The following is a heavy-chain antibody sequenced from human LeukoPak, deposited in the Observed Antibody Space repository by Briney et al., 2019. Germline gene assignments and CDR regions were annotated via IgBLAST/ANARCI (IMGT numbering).Heavy chain of an antibody. CDR3: TTDSLLNGGLDY. Sequence: GGSLRLSCAASGFTFSNARMNWVRQAPGKGLEWVGRIKSKTDGGTTDYAAPVKGRFTISRDDSKNTLYLQMNSLKTEDTAVYYCTTDSLLNGGLDYWGQGTLVTVSS. V-gene: IGHV3-15*07. CDR1: GFTFSNAR. CDR2: IKSKTDGGTT. D-gene: IGHD2-15*01. J-gene: IGHJ4*02.